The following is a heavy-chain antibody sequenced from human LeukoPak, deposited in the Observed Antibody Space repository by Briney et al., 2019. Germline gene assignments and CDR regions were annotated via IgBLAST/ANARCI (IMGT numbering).Heavy chain of an antibody. V-gene: IGHV4-34*01. CDR1: GGSFSDYY. CDR2: INHSGST. Sequence: SETLSLTCAVYGGSFSDYYWSWIRQPPGKGLEGIGEINHSGSTNYNPSLKSRVTISVDTSKNQFSLKLSSVTAADTAVYYCAREPFNYWGQGTLVTVSS. J-gene: IGHJ4*02. CDR3: AREPFNY. D-gene: IGHD1-14*01.